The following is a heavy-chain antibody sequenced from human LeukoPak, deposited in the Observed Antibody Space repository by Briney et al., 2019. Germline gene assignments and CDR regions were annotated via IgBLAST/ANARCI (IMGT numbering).Heavy chain of an antibody. CDR1: GYTFSDYY. CDR2: INPNSGGT. D-gene: IGHD3-3*01. CDR3: ARGGSRITIFGVADAFDI. Sequence: ASVKVSCKASGYTFSDYYIHWVRQAPGQGLEWMGWINPNSGGTKYAQNFQGRVTMTRDTSISAANMDLSSLTSDDTAVYYCARGGSRITIFGVADAFDIWGQGTMVTVSS. V-gene: IGHV1-2*02. J-gene: IGHJ3*02.